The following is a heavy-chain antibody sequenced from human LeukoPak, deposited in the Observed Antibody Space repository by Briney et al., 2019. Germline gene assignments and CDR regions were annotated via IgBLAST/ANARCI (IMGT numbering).Heavy chain of an antibody. J-gene: IGHJ6*03. CDR2: IYTSGST. CDR3: AREVEDCSSTSCYNPYYYMDV. CDR1: GGSISSGSYY. D-gene: IGHD2-2*02. V-gene: IGHV4-61*02. Sequence: SETLSLTCTVSGGSISSGSYYWSWIRQPAGKGLEWIGRIYTSGSTNYNPSLKSRVTMSVDTSKNQFSLKLSSVTAADTAVYYCAREVEDCSSTSCYNPYYYMDVWGKGTTVTVSS.